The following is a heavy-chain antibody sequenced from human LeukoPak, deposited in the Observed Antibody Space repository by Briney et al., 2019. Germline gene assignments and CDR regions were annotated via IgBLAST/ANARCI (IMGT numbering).Heavy chain of an antibody. CDR2: IYYSGST. Sequence: SETLSLTCTVSGGSISSYYWSWIRQPPGKGLEWIGYIYYSGSTKYNPSLKSRVTISVDTSKNQFSLKLSSVTAADTAVYYCAREGYRSGWENYFDYWGQGTLVTVSS. CDR1: GGSISSYY. D-gene: IGHD6-19*01. J-gene: IGHJ4*02. CDR3: AREGYRSGWENYFDY. V-gene: IGHV4-59*01.